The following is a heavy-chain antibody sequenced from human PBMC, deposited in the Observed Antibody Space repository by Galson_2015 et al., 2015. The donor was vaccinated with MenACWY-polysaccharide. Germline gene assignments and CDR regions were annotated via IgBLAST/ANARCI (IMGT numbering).Heavy chain of an antibody. D-gene: IGHD2-2*01. Sequence: SLRLSCAASGLTFSSSAMSWVRQAPGRGLEWVSGISGSGGSTYYADAVKGRFTISRDNSKNTLYLQMDSLRAEDTAVYYCAKAYIVVIPDAAYDCWGQGTLVNVSS. V-gene: IGHV3-23*01. CDR3: AKAYIVVIPDAAYDC. CDR2: ISGSGGST. CDR1: GLTFSSSA. J-gene: IGHJ4*02.